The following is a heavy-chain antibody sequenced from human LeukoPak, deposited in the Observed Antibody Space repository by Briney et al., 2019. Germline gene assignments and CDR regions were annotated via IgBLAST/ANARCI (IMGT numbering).Heavy chain of an antibody. CDR3: ARGCADTVWEGYDY. D-gene: IGHD5-18*01. V-gene: IGHV1-18*01. CDR2: ISPYNGNT. CDR1: GYTFTSYG. J-gene: IGHJ4*02. Sequence: ASVKVSCKASGYTFTSYGISWVRQAPGQGLEWMGWISPYNGNTKYAQKFQGRVTMTTDTSTSTAYIELRSLRSDDTAVYYCARGCADTVWEGYDYWGQGTLVTVSS.